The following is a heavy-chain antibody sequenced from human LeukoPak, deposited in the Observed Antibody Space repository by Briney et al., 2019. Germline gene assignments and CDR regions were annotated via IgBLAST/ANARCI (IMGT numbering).Heavy chain of an antibody. Sequence: GSLRLSCAASGFTFSSYAMSWVRQAPGRGLEWVSAIIGSGSSTYYADSVKGRFTISRDNSKNTLFLQMNSLRAEDTAVYYCAKDRAQQLVLDFWGQGTLVTVSS. D-gene: IGHD6-13*01. CDR3: AKDRAQQLVLDF. V-gene: IGHV3-23*01. J-gene: IGHJ4*02. CDR1: GFTFSSYA. CDR2: IIGSGSST.